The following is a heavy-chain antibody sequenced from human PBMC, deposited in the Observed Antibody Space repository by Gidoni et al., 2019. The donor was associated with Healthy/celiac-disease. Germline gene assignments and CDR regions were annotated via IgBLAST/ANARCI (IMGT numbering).Heavy chain of an antibody. CDR3: AKDTGGDYRFDY. Sequence: EVQLVESGGGVVQPGGSLRLSCAASGFTFDDYAMHWVRHAPGKGLELVSLISGDGGSTYYADSVKGRFTISRDNSKNSLYLQMNSLRTEDTALYYCAKDTGGDYRFDYWGQGTLVTVSS. J-gene: IGHJ4*02. CDR1: GFTFDDYA. V-gene: IGHV3-43*02. CDR2: ISGDGGST. D-gene: IGHD4-17*01.